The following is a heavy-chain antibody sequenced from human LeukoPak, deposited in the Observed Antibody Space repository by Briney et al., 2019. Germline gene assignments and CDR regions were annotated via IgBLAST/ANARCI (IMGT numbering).Heavy chain of an antibody. D-gene: IGHD6-13*01. CDR3: ARDVGQQLLGPHIDY. J-gene: IGHJ4*02. CDR2: INPNSGGT. CDR1: GYTFTGYY. V-gene: IGHV1-2*06. Sequence: GASVKVSCKASGYTFTGYYMHWVRQAPGQGLEWMGRINPNSGGTNYAQKFQGRVTMTRDTSISTAYMELSSLRSEDTAVYYCARDVGQQLLGPHIDYWGQGTLVTVSS.